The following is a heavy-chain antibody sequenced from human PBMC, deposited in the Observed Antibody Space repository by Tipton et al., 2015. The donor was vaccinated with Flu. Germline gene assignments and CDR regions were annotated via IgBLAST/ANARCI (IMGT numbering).Heavy chain of an antibody. D-gene: IGHD3-22*01. Sequence: TLSLTCTVSGGSISNYYWSWIRQPPGKGLEWIGYIYYSGSTNYNPSLKSRVTISVDTSKNQFSLKLSSVTAADTAVYYCASGDYYDRSGLYYGRDVWGQGTTVAVSS. CDR2: IYYSGST. CDR3: ASGDYYDRSGLYYGRDV. CDR1: GGSISNYY. J-gene: IGHJ6*02. V-gene: IGHV4-59*01.